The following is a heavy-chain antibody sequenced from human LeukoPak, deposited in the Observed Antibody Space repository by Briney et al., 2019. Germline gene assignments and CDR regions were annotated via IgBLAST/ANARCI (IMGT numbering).Heavy chain of an antibody. CDR3: ARDSGFSGTQRGEH. V-gene: IGHV3-48*03. CDR2: ISSSGSTI. D-gene: IGHD3/OR15-3a*01. Sequence: PGGSLSLSCAASGFPFSSYEMNWVRQAPGKGLEWVSYISSSGSTIYYADSVKGRFTISRDNSKNTLYLQMNSLRAEDTAVYYCARDSGFSGTQRGEHWGQGALVTVSS. J-gene: IGHJ1*01. CDR1: GFPFSSYE.